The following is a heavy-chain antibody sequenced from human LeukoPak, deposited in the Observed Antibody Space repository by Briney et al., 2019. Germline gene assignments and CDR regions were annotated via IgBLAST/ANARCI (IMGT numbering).Heavy chain of an antibody. V-gene: IGHV4-34*01. CDR2: IYYSGST. Sequence: SETLSLTCAVYGGSFSGYYWSWIRQPPGKGLEWIGSIYYSGSTYYNPSLKSRVTISVDTSKNQFSLKLSSVTAADTAVYYCASFTFGGVIARDYWGQGTLVTVSS. D-gene: IGHD3-16*02. CDR1: GGSFSGYY. J-gene: IGHJ4*02. CDR3: ASFTFGGVIARDY.